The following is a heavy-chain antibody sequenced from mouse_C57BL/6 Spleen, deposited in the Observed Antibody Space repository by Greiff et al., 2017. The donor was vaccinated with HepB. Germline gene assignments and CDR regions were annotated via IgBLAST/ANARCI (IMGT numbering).Heavy chain of an antibody. CDR2: IDPNSGGT. V-gene: IGHV1-72*01. D-gene: IGHD2-4*01. CDR3: ARGGGIYYDYDGEFAY. J-gene: IGHJ3*01. Sequence: QVQLQQSGAELVKPGASVKLSCKASGYTFTSYWMHWVKQRPGRGLEWIGRIDPNSGGTKYNEKFKSKATLTVDKPSSTAYMQLSSLTAEDSAVYYCARGGGIYYDYDGEFAYWGQGTRVTVSA. CDR1: GYTFTSYW.